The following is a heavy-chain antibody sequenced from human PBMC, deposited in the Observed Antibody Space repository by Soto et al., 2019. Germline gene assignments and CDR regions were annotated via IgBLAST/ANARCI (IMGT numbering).Heavy chain of an antibody. J-gene: IGHJ4*02. CDR2: ISSTTNYI. Sequence: GGSLRLSCAASGFTFTRYSMNWVRQAPGKGLEWVSSISSTTNYIYYADSMKGRLTVSRDNAKNSVYLEMNSLSAEDTAVYYCARESEDLTSNFDYWGQGTLVTVSS. CDR1: GFTFTRYS. CDR3: ARESEDLTSNFDY. V-gene: IGHV3-21*01.